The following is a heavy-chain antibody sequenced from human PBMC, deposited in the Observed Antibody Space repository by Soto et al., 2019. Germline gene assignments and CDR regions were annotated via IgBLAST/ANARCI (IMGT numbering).Heavy chain of an antibody. D-gene: IGHD6-19*01. V-gene: IGHV3-23*01. Sequence: GGSLRLSCATSGFSFSNYVMSWFRQAPGKGLEWVSVISTSGVRTSYADSVKGRFTISRDNSRNMLFLQMSSLRPEDTAIYYCAKDPPYSSVSGNYFLNWGQGT. CDR2: ISTSGVRT. CDR3: AKDPPYSSVSGNYFLN. J-gene: IGHJ4*02. CDR1: GFSFSNYV.